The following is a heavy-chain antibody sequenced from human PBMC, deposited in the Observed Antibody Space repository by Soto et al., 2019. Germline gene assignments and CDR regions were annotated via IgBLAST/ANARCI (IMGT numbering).Heavy chain of an antibody. CDR3: ARGSGYYYWDDY. V-gene: IGHV1-3*01. Sequence: GASVKVSCKASGYTFTSYGISWVRQAPGQGLEWMGWINAGNGNTKYSQKLQGRVTITRDTSASTAYMELSSLRSEDTAVYYCARGSGYYYWDDYWGQGTLVTVSS. CDR2: INAGNGNT. D-gene: IGHD3-22*01. CDR1: GYTFTSYG. J-gene: IGHJ4*02.